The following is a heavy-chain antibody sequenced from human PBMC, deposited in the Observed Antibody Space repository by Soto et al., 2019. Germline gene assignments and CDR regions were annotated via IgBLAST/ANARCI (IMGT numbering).Heavy chain of an antibody. V-gene: IGHV1-69*13. J-gene: IGHJ6*02. CDR3: ARGDATKIVVTTYYAMDV. CDR1: GGSLSNYG. CDR2: IIPVFGTA. Sequence: ASVKVSWKASGGSLSNYGISWVRQAPGQGLEWMGGIIPVFGTANYAQKFQGRVTITADESTNIVYMDVTSLRSEDTAVYYCARGDATKIVVTTYYAMDVWGQGTTVNVSS. D-gene: IGHD4-17*01.